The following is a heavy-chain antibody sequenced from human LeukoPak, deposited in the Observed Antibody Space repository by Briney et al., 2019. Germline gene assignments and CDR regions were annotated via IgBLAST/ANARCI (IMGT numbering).Heavy chain of an antibody. D-gene: IGHD2-15*01. CDR3: ARGGNCSGGSCYLKDDAFDI. CDR1: GGSFRGYY. V-gene: IGHV4-34*01. CDR2: INHSGST. J-gene: IGHJ3*02. Sequence: SETLSLTCAVYGGSFRGYYWSWIRQPPGKGLEWIGEINHSGSTNYNPSLKSRVTISVDTSKNQFSLKLSSVTAADTAVYYCARGGNCSGGSCYLKDDAFDIWGQGTMVTVSS.